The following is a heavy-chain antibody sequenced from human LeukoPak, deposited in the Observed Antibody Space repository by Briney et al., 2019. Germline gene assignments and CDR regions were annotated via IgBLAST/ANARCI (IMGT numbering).Heavy chain of an antibody. Sequence: PGGSLRLSCAASGFTFSSYGMHWVRQAPGKGLEWVAAMSFDGNKKYYTDSVKGRFTISRDNSKNTLYLQMNSLRAEDTSVYYCAKDPLLLGASTRGYFDFWGQGILVTVSS. J-gene: IGHJ4*02. D-gene: IGHD1-26*01. CDR1: GFTFSSYG. CDR3: AKDPLLLGASTRGYFDF. V-gene: IGHV3-30*18. CDR2: MSFDGNKK.